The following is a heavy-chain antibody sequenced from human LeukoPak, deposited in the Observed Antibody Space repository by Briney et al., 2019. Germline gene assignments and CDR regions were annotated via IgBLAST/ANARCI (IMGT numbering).Heavy chain of an antibody. Sequence: GESLQISCKGSGYSFTSYWIGWVRQMPGKGLEWMGIIYPGDSDTRYSPSFQGQVTISADKSISTAYLQWSSLKASDTAMYYCARSGIAARQGNWFDPWGQGILVTVSS. CDR1: GYSFTSYW. V-gene: IGHV5-51*01. CDR2: IYPGDSDT. CDR3: ARSGIAARQGNWFDP. J-gene: IGHJ5*02. D-gene: IGHD6-6*01.